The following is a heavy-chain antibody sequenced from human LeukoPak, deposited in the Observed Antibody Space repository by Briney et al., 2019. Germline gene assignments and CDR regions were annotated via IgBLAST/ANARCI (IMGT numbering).Heavy chain of an antibody. J-gene: IGHJ4*02. CDR1: GGSFSGYY. D-gene: IGHD6-13*01. CDR2: INHSGST. CDR3: ARRGRSAAANFDY. V-gene: IGHV4-34*01. Sequence: SETLSLTCAVYGGSFSGYYWSWIRQPPGKGLEWIGEINHSGSTNYNPSLKSRVTISVDTSKNQFSLNLTSVTAADTAVYYCARRGRSAAANFDYWGQGTLVTVSS.